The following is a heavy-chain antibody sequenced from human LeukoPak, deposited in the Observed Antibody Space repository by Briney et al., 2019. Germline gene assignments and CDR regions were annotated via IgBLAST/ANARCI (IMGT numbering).Heavy chain of an antibody. CDR1: GFTFEDYA. D-gene: IGHD3-3*01. J-gene: IGHJ4*02. V-gene: IGHV3-9*03. CDR3: AKDGNYDFWSGYYTE. CDR2: ISWNSGSI. Sequence: GRSLRLSCAASGFTFEDYAMHWVRQAPGKGLEWVSGISWNSGSIGYADSVKGRFTISRDNAKNSLYLQMNSLRAEDMALYYCAKDGNYDFWSGYYTEWGQGTLVTVSS.